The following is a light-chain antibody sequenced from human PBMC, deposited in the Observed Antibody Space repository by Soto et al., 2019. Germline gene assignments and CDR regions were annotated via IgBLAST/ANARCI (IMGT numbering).Light chain of an antibody. CDR1: SSDVGGYNY. J-gene: IGLJ1*01. Sequence: QSALTQPASVSGSPGQSITISCTGTSSDVGGYNYVSWYQQHPGKAPKLMIYAVSNRPSGVSTRFSGSKSCNTASLTISGLPAEDEADYHCSSYTTSSTLLYVFGTGTKLTVL. CDR2: AVS. V-gene: IGLV2-14*01. CDR3: SSYTTSSTLLYV.